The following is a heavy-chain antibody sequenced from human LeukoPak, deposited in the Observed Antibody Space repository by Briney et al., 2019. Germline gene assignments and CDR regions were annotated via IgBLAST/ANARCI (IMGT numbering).Heavy chain of an antibody. CDR3: ARRSHYYGSGSLDY. CDR2: IYSRGTT. CDR1: GDSITSSSYY. D-gene: IGHD3-10*01. J-gene: IGHJ4*02. V-gene: IGHV4-39*01. Sequence: SETLSLTCTVSGDSITSSSYYWGWIRQPPGKGLEWIGNIYSRGTTYYNPSLTSRVTISVDTSKNQFSLKLSSVTAADTAVYYCARRSHYYGSGSLDYWGRGTLVTVSS.